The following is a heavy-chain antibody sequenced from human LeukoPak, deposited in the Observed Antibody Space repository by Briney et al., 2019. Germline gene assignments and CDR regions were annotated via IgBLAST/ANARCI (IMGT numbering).Heavy chain of an antibody. D-gene: IGHD3-9*01. Sequence: PSETLSLTCTVSGGSISSYYWSWIRQPAGKGLEWIGRIYTSGSTNYSPSLKSRVTMSVDTSKNQFSLKLSSVTAADTAVYYCARGPYYDILTGSQNWFDPWGQGTLVTVSS. J-gene: IGHJ5*02. CDR3: ARGPYYDILTGSQNWFDP. V-gene: IGHV4-4*07. CDR2: IYTSGST. CDR1: GGSISSYY.